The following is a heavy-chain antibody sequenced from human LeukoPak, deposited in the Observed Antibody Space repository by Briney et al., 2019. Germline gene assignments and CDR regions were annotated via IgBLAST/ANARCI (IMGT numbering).Heavy chain of an antibody. CDR2: IIPIFGTA. D-gene: IGHD6-6*01. CDR1: GGTFSSYA. J-gene: IGHJ4*02. CDR3: ARDGYSSSSFTPFDY. Sequence: SVKVSCKASGGTFSSYAISWVRQAPGQGLEWMGGIIPIFGTANYAQKFQGRVTITADESTSTAYMELSSLRSEDTAVYYCARDGYSSSSFTPFDYWGQGTLVTVFS. V-gene: IGHV1-69*01.